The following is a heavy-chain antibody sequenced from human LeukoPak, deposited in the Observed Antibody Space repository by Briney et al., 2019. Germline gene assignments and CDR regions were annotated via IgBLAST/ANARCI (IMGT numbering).Heavy chain of an antibody. D-gene: IGHD2-8*01. CDR2: IYYSGST. V-gene: IGHV4-30-4*08. CDR1: GGSISSGDYY. J-gene: IGHJ2*01. CDR3: ARGVFPLGYFDL. Sequence: SQTLSLTCTVSGGSISSGDYYWSWIRQPPGKGLEWIGYIYYSGSTYYNPSLKSRVTISVDTSKNQFSLKLSSVTAADTAVYYCARGVFPLGYFDLWGRGTLVTASS.